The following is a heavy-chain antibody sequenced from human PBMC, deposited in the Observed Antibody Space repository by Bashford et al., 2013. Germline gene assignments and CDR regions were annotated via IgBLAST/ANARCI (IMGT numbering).Heavy chain of an antibody. CDR2: IFHGGNT. CDR3: ARVDYGSGSGYYYYTMDV. D-gene: IGHD3-10*01. J-gene: IGHJ6*02. V-gene: IGHV4-31*03. CDR1: GASINSSAYY. Sequence: SETLSLTCSVSGASINSSAYYWTWIRQHPGKGLEWIGYIFHGGNTYYNPSLKSRITISVDSSKNQFSLKLNSVTAADTAVYYCARVDYGSGSGYYYYTMDVWGQGTTVTVSS.